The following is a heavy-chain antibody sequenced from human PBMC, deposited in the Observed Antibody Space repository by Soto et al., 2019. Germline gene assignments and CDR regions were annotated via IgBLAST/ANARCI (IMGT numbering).Heavy chain of an antibody. J-gene: IGHJ3*02. CDR2: FSGSGGTT. D-gene: IGHD6-19*01. CDR3: AKTANGWFSAFDI. Sequence: EVQLLESGGGLVQPGGSLRLSCAASGFTFSSYAMSWVRQAPGKGLEWVSSFSGSGGTTYYADSVKGRFTFSRDNSEHTLYLQMNSMRAEDTGVYYCAKTANGWFSAFDIWGQGTMVTVSS. CDR1: GFTFSSYA. V-gene: IGHV3-23*01.